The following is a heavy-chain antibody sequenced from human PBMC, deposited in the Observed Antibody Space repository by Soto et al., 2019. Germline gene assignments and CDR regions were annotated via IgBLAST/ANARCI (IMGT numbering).Heavy chain of an antibody. J-gene: IGHJ4*02. CDR2: ISSGGKTI. CDR1: GFTFSSYS. V-gene: IGHV3-48*02. CDR3: AREDILGARSFDY. D-gene: IGHD1-26*01. Sequence: GGSLRLSCVASGFTFSSYSVNWVRQAPGKGLEWVSYISSGGKTIYYADSVKGRFTVSRDNAKNSQFLQMNSLRDDDTAVYYCAREDILGARSFDYWGRGTLVTVSS.